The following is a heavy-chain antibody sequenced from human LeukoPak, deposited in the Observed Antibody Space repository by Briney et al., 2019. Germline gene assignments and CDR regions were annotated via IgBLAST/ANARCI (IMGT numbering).Heavy chain of an antibody. V-gene: IGHV3-30*01. CDR1: GFTFSSYA. CDR2: ISYDGSNK. J-gene: IGHJ4*02. D-gene: IGHD2-2*02. CDR3: ARDGYIVVVPAAIPGFDY. Sequence: GGSLRLSCAASGFTFSSYAMHWVRQAPGKGLEWVAVISYDGSNKYYADSVKGRFTISRDNSKNTLYLQMNSLRAEDTAVYYCARDGYIVVVPAAIPGFDYWGQGALVTVSS.